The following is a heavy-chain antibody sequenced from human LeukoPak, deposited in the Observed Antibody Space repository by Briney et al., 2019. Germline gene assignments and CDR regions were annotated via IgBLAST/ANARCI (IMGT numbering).Heavy chain of an antibody. CDR3: ARGYSGYDLRAAENDAFDI. J-gene: IGHJ3*02. V-gene: IGHV5-51*01. CDR1: GYSFTNYW. CDR2: IYPGDSDT. Sequence: GESLKISCKGSGYSFTNYWIGWVRQMPGKGLEWMGIIYPGDSDTRYSPSFQGQVTISADKSISTAYLQWSSLKASDTAMYYCARGYSGYDLRAAENDAFDIWGQGTMVTVSS. D-gene: IGHD5-12*01.